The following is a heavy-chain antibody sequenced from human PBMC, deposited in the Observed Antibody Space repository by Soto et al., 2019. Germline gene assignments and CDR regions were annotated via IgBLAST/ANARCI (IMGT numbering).Heavy chain of an antibody. J-gene: IGHJ4*02. CDR3: ARSTPQSGSFMQIFDY. CDR1: GGTFSRNA. V-gene: IGHV1-69*06. Sequence: QVQLVQSGAEVKKAGSSVKVSCKAAGGTFSRNAISWVRQAPGQGLEWMGGIIPFFDTANYAKKFQGRVTVSADKATSTAYMESSSLTSEDTAVYYCARSTPQSGSFMQIFDYWGQGTLVTVSS. D-gene: IGHD2-2*01. CDR2: IIPFFDTA.